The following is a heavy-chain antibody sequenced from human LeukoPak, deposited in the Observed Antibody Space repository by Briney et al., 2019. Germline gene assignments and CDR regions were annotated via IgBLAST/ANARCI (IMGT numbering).Heavy chain of an antibody. CDR2: INHSGGT. CDR1: GGSFSGYY. Sequence: PSETLSLTCAVYGGSFSGYYWSWIRQPPGKGLEWIGEINHSGGTNYNPSLKSRVTISVDTSKNQFSLKLSSVTAADTAVYYCARHGMATVTTGYLSDRVYYFDYWGQGTLVTVSS. J-gene: IGHJ4*02. D-gene: IGHD4-11*01. CDR3: ARHGMATVTTGYLSDRVYYFDY. V-gene: IGHV4-34*01.